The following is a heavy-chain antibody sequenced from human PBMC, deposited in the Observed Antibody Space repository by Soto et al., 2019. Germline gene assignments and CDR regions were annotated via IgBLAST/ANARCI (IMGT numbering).Heavy chain of an antibody. CDR2: IYYSGST. Sequence: SETLSLTCTVSGGSISSYYWSWIRQPPGKGLEWIGYIYYSGSTNYNPSLKSRVTISVDTSKNQFSLKLSSVTAADTAVYYCARDTRKAAADLWGQGTLVTVSS. V-gene: IGHV4-59*01. J-gene: IGHJ4*02. CDR3: ARDTRKAAADL. CDR1: GGSISSYY. D-gene: IGHD6-13*01.